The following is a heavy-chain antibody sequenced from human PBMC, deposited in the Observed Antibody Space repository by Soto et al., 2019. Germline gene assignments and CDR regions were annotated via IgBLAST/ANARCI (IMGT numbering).Heavy chain of an antibody. CDR2: IFYLGSS. V-gene: IGHV4-39*01. CDR1: GDSIISSDFY. J-gene: IGHJ5*02. D-gene: IGHD3-3*02. Sequence: PSETLSLTCTVSGDSIISSDFYWGWVRQPPGKGLEWTGSIFYLGSSYYNPSLKSRVTMSVDTSKSQFSLRLRSVTAADTALYFCARHSLALRKNNWFDPWGQGIMVTVSS. CDR3: ARHSLALRKNNWFDP.